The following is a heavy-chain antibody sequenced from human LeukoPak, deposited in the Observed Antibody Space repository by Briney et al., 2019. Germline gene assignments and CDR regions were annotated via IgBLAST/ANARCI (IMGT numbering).Heavy chain of an antibody. J-gene: IGHJ4*02. V-gene: IGHV3-11*04. CDR2: ITSITSAV. CDR1: GFTFSDYY. D-gene: IGHD3-22*01. CDR3: ARGTYYYDSSGGTYFDY. Sequence: GGSLRLSCAASGFTFSDYYMSWIRQAPGKGLEWLAYITSITSAVYYADSVKGRFTISRDNAKNSLYLQMNSLRAEDTAVYYCARGTYYYDSSGGTYFDYWGQGTLVTVSS.